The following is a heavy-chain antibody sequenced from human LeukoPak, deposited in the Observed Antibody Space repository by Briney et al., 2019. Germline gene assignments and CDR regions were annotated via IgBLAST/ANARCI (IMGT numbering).Heavy chain of an antibody. J-gene: IGHJ4*02. D-gene: IGHD1-26*01. CDR2: IRSSSSYI. CDR1: GFTFSSYS. V-gene: IGHV3-21*04. CDR3: ARDRYSGSYPLDY. Sequence: PGGSLRLSCAASGFTFSSYSMNWVRQAPGKGLEWVSSIRSSSSYIYYADSVKGRFTISRDNAKNSLYLQMNSLRAEDTAVYYCARDRYSGSYPLDYWGQGTLVTVSS.